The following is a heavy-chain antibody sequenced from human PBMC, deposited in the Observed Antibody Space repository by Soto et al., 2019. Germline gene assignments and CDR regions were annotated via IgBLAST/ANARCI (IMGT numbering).Heavy chain of an antibody. J-gene: IGHJ4*02. CDR1: GGSISLYY. CDR2: MYYSGST. Sequence: KPSETLSLTCTVSGGSISLYYWNWIRQSPGKGLEWIGYMYYSGSTNYRSSLKSRVTISGDTSKNQFSLRLRSVTAADTAVYFCARSTGYGDSYFDYWGQGALVTVSS. D-gene: IGHD4-17*01. CDR3: ARSTGYGDSYFDY. V-gene: IGHV4-59*01.